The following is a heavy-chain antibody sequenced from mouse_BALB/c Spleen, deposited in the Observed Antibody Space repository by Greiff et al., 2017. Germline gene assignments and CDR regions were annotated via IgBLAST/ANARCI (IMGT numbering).Heavy chain of an antibody. D-gene: IGHD1-1*01. Sequence: QVQLQQSGAELMKPGASVKISCKATGYTFSSYWIEWVKRRPGHGLEWIGEILPGSGSTNYNEKFKGKATFTADTSSNTAYMQLSSLTSEDSAVYYCARGGTTVVEGGYYYAMDDWGQGTSVTVSS. CDR1: GYTFSSYW. V-gene: IGHV1-9*01. CDR3: ARGGTTVVEGGYYYAMDD. CDR2: ILPGSGST. J-gene: IGHJ4*01.